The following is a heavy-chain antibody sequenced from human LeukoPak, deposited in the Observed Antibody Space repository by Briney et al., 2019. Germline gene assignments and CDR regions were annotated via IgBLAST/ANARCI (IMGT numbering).Heavy chain of an antibody. CDR2: INHSGST. V-gene: IGHV4-34*01. J-gene: IGHJ4*02. CDR3: ARGVRITMVRGVIKPPEFDY. Sequence: SETLSLTCAVYGGSFSGYYWSWIRQPPGKGLEWIGEINHSGSTNYNPSLKSRVTISVDTSKNQFSLKLSSVTAADTAVYYCARGVRITMVRGVIKPPEFDYWGQGTLVTVSP. CDR1: GGSFSGYY. D-gene: IGHD3-10*01.